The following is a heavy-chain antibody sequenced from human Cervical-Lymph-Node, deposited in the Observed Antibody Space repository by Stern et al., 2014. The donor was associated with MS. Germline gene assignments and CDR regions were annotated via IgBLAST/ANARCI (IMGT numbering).Heavy chain of an antibody. CDR3: ATLYDSSGNYGMEV. J-gene: IGHJ6*02. D-gene: IGHD5/OR15-5a*01. CDR1: GYTFIRYY. CDR2: VNANGGSA. V-gene: IGHV1-46*01. Sequence: QVQLVQSGAQVKKPGASVKVSCKGSGYTFIRYYIHWVRKAPGQGLEWMGIVNANGGSARYAQKFQGRVTMASDTSTSTVSMELSSLRSEDTAVYYCATLYDSSGNYGMEVWGQGTTVIVSS.